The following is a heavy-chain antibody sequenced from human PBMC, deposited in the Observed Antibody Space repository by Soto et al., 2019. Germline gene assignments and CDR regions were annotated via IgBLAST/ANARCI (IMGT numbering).Heavy chain of an antibody. V-gene: IGHV2-5*02. CDR1: GFSLTTTSMG. Sequence: QITLKESGHPLVRPAQTLTLTCALSGFSLTTTSMGVAWIRQPLGKALEWLALIYWDDDQRYSPSLKDRLTIYKDTSRSRVVLTISNMNPEDTGTYFCANAGDYDLLSFDHWGPGTLVTVSS. D-gene: IGHD4-17*01. J-gene: IGHJ4*02. CDR3: ANAGDYDLLSFDH. CDR2: IYWDDDQ.